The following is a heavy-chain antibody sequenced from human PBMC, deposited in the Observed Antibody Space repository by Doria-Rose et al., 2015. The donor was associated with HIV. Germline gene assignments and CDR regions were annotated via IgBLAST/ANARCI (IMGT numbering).Heavy chain of an antibody. D-gene: IGHD4-17*01. V-gene: IGHV3-30*02. Sequence: QVQLVQSGGGVVTPGGSMRLSCQASQFSFNHYGMHWVRQASGQGLEWVAFIRYDGSDKYYAGTVKGRFTISRDNSKNTLYLQMNSLRTEDTAIYYCAKDAYTRLFYGDPDYWFQGTLVTVSS. CDR1: QFSFNHYG. CDR2: IRYDGSDK. J-gene: IGHJ4*02. CDR3: AKDAYTRLFYGDPDY.